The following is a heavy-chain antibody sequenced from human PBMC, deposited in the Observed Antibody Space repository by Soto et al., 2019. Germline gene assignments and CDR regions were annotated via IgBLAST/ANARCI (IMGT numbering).Heavy chain of an antibody. CDR2: ISGSGGST. D-gene: IGHD3-9*01. V-gene: IGHV3-23*01. CDR1: GFTFSSYA. CDR3: AKDKYYDILTGYSFDY. J-gene: IGHJ4*02. Sequence: GGSLRLSCAASGFTFSSYAMSWVRQAPGKGLEWVSAISGSGGSTYYAVSVKGRFTISRDNSKNTLYLQMNSLRAEDTAIYYCAKDKYYDILTGYSFDYWGQGTLVTVSS.